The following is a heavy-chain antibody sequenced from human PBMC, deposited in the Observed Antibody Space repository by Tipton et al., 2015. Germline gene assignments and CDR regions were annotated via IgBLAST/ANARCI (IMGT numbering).Heavy chain of an antibody. CDR1: SDSINKYY. CDR2: IQYSGGT. D-gene: IGHD5-12*01. Sequence: TLSLTCTVSSDSINKYYWSWIRQPPGKELQWIGYIQYSGGTNYNPSLESRVSMSVDTSKTQFSLKLSSVTAADTAVYYCARRSTASGPPGRFDPWGQGTLVAVSS. J-gene: IGHJ5*02. CDR3: ARRSTASGPPGRFDP. V-gene: IGHV4-59*07.